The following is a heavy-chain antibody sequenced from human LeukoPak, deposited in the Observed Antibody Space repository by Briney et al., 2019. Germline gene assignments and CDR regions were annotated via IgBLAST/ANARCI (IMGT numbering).Heavy chain of an antibody. CDR3: ATKGPRRGYFDY. V-gene: IGHV4-61*01. CDR1: GGPASSDSYY. CDR2: IYYTGST. Sequence: SETLSLTCTVSGGPASSDSYYWSWIRQPPGKGLEWIGYIYYTGSTNYNPSLKSRVTISVDMSKNQFSLKLTSVTAADTAVYYCATKGPRRGYFDYWGQGTLVAVSS. J-gene: IGHJ4*02.